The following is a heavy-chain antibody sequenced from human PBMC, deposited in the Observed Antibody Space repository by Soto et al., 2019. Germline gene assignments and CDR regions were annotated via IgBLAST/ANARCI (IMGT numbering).Heavy chain of an antibody. CDR1: GGSISSGGYY. CDR2: IYYSGST. Sequence: QVQLQESGPGLVKPSQTLSLTCTVSGGSISSGGYYWSWIRQHPGKGLEWIGYIYYSGSTYYNPSLTSRVTIPVDTSKTPFSLKLSAVTAANTAVYYCAREGGIVGATAADYWGQGTLVTVSS. CDR3: AREGGIVGATAADY. J-gene: IGHJ4*02. D-gene: IGHD1-26*01. V-gene: IGHV4-31*03.